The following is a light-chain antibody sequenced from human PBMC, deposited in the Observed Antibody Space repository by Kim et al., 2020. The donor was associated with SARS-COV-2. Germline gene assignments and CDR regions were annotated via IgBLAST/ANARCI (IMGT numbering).Light chain of an antibody. CDR2: DVS. J-gene: IGLJ1*01. Sequence: RSVTISCTGTSSDVGGYNYVSWYQQYPGKAPKLMIYDVSKRPSGVPDRFSGSKSGNTASLTISGLQAEDGADYYCCSYAGSYTFYVFGTGTKVT. CDR3: CSYAGSYTFYV. CDR1: SSDVGGYNY. V-gene: IGLV2-11*01.